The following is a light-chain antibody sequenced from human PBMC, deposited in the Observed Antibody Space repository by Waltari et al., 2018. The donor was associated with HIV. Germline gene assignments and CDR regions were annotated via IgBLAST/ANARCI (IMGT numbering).Light chain of an antibody. V-gene: IGLV1-47*01. CDR2: RNN. Sequence: QSVLTQPPSASGTPGQTVTISCSGLSSNIRNNYIFCDQQFPGTAPKLHIYRNNQRPSRIPDRFSGSKSATSASLAISGLRSEDEADYYCAEWDDSLSGPVVFGGGTKLTVL. CDR1: SSNIRNNY. CDR3: AEWDDSLSGPVV. J-gene: IGLJ2*01.